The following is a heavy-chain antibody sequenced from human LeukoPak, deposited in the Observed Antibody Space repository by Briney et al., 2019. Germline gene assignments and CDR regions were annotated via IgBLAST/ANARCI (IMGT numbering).Heavy chain of an antibody. CDR3: ARESYSSGWYVSFDY. Sequence: GGSLRLSCAASGFTFSDYYMSWIRQAPGKGLEWVSYISSSGSTIYYADSVKGRFTISRDNAKNSLYLQMNSLRAEDTAVYNCARESYSSGWYVSFDYWGQGTLVTVSS. CDR2: ISSSGSTI. D-gene: IGHD6-19*01. J-gene: IGHJ4*02. V-gene: IGHV3-11*01. CDR1: GFTFSDYY.